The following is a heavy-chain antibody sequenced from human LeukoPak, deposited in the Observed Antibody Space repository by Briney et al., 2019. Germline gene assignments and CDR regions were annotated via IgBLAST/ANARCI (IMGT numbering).Heavy chain of an antibody. J-gene: IGHJ3*02. CDR1: GFTFSSYA. Sequence: GGSLRLSCAASGFTFSSYAMSWVRQAPGKGLEWVSAISGSGGSTYYADSVKGRFTISRDNSKNTLYLQMNSLRAEDTAVYYCASSGWYPDDFDIWGQGTMVTVSS. V-gene: IGHV3-23*01. CDR2: ISGSGGST. CDR3: ASSGWYPDDFDI. D-gene: IGHD6-19*01.